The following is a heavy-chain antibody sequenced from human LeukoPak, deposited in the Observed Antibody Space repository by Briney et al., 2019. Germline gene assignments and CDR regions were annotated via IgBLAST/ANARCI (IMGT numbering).Heavy chain of an antibody. D-gene: IGHD3-9*01. Sequence: GGSLRLSCAASGFTFSSYGMHWVRQAPGKGLEWVAFIRYDGSNKYYADSVKGRFTISRDNSKNTLYLQMNSLRAEDTAMYYCAIHYDILTGYYTDLYWGQGTLVTVSS. CDR1: GFTFSSYG. CDR2: IRYDGSNK. V-gene: IGHV3-30*02. J-gene: IGHJ4*02. CDR3: AIHYDILTGYYTDLY.